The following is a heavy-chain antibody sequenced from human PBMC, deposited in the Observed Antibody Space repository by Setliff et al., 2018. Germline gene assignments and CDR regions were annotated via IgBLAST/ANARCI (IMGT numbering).Heavy chain of an antibody. Sequence: SETLSLTCAVSGVSINSLTWWSWIRQPAGKGPEWIGHIYTSWSNKYNPSLKSRVTMSVDTSKNHVSLKLRSVTAADTAVYYCARLPPLHTPMALTFDYWGQGILVTVSS. CDR1: GVSINSLTW. CDR3: ARLPPLHTPMALTFDY. J-gene: IGHJ4*02. V-gene: IGHV4-61*09. CDR2: IYTSWSN. D-gene: IGHD5-18*01.